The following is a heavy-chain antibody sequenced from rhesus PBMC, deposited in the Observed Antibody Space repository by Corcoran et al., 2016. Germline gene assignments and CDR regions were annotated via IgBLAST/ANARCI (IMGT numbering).Heavy chain of an antibody. D-gene: IGHD4-29*01. J-gene: IGHJ5-2*02. V-gene: IGHV4-122*02. Sequence: QVQLQEPGPGLVKPPETLSPTCAAPGGPTSRGVDYWSWLRHPPREGLEWSGYITYSGSTSYNPSLKSRVTISRDTSKNQFSLKLSSVTAADTAVYYCARLTVADANSLDVWGRGVLVTVSS. CDR2: ITYSGST. CDR1: GGPTSRGVDY. CDR3: ARLTVADANSLDV.